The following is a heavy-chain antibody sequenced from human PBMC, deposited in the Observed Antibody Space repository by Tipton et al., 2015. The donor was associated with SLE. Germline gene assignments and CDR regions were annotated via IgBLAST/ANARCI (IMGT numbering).Heavy chain of an antibody. D-gene: IGHD3-16*01. V-gene: IGHV4-31*03. Sequence: TLSLTCTVSGGSLSSGGYYWSWIRQHPGKGLEWIGYIYYSGSTYYNPSLKSRVTISADTSNNQFSLKLSSVTAADTAVYYCARDKFGGPFDSWGQGTLVTVSS. J-gene: IGHJ4*02. CDR2: IYYSGST. CDR3: ARDKFGGPFDS. CDR1: GGSLSSGGYY.